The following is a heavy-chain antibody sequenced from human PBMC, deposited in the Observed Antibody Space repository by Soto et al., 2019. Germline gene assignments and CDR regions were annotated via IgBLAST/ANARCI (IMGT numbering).Heavy chain of an antibody. CDR2: ISGSGGIT. CDR3: AKAHVVVVADRVYYYGMDV. D-gene: IGHD2-15*01. J-gene: IGHJ6*02. Sequence: GSLRLGFAASGLTFSGYAMSWVRQAAGKGLEWVSAISGSGGITYYADSVKGRFTISRDNSKNTLYLQMNSLRAEDTAVYYCAKAHVVVVADRVYYYGMDVWGQGTTVTVS. V-gene: IGHV3-23*01. CDR1: GLTFSGYA.